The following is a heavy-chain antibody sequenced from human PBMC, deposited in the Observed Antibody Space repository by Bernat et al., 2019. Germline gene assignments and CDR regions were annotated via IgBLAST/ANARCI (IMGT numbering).Heavy chain of an antibody. J-gene: IGHJ3*02. Sequence: QVQLQQWGAGLLKPSETLSLTCAVYGGSFSGYYWSWIRQPPGKGLEWIGSIYYSGSTYYNPSLKSRVTISVDTSKNHFSLKLSSVSAADTAIYNCARQRAGSYYFDAFDIWGQGTMVTVSS. D-gene: IGHD1-26*01. CDR2: IYYSGST. CDR1: GGSFSGYY. CDR3: ARQRAGSYYFDAFDI. V-gene: IGHV4-34*01.